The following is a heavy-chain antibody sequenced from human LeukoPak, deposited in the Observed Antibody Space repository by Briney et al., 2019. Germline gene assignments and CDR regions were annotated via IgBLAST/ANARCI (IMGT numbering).Heavy chain of an antibody. CDR1: GFTFSSYE. J-gene: IGHJ6*02. CDR2: ISSSGSSI. Sequence: GSFRLSCAASGFTFSSYEMNWVRQAPGKGLEWVSYISSSGSSIYYADSVKGRFTISRDNAKNSLYLQMNSLRAEDTAVYYCARDPRCSSMSCYRSSFYGMDVWGQGTPVTVSS. D-gene: IGHD2-2*01. V-gene: IGHV3-48*03. CDR3: ARDPRCSSMSCYRSSFYGMDV.